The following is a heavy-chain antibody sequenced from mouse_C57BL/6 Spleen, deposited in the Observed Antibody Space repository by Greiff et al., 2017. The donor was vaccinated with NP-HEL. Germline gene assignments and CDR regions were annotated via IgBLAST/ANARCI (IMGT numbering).Heavy chain of an antibody. Sequence: QVQLQQSGAELVKPGASVKMSCKASGYTFTSYWITWVKQRPGQGLEWIGDIYPGSGSTNYNEKFKSKATLTVDTSSSTAYMQLSSLTSEDSAVYYRARSGTTVFYRYFDVWGTGTTVTVSS. D-gene: IGHD1-1*01. CDR2: IYPGSGST. V-gene: IGHV1-55*01. J-gene: IGHJ1*03. CDR1: GYTFTSYW. CDR3: ARSGTTVFYRYFDV.